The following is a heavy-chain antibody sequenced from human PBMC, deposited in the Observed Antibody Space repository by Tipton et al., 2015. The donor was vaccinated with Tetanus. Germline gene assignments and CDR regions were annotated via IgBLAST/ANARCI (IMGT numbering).Heavy chain of an antibody. Sequence: TLSLTCTVSGGSIRSGGYYWTWIRQHPERGLEWIGYIYSSGSANYNPPLRSRVTISVAASKDRFSLKMISVTPADTAVYYCAGSQSWFAFDIWGQGSLVIVSS. V-gene: IGHV4-31*03. CDR3: AGSQSWFAFDI. CDR2: IYSSGSA. CDR1: GGSIRSGGYY. J-gene: IGHJ4*02. D-gene: IGHD3-10*01.